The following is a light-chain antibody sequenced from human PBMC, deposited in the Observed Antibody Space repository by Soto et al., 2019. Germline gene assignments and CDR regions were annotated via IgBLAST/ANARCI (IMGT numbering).Light chain of an antibody. V-gene: IGLV3-1*01. J-gene: IGLJ2*01. CDR1: KLGDKY. CDR3: QAWDSSTAWV. CDR2: QDT. Sequence: SYELTQPPSVSVSPGQTASISCSGDKLGDKYACWYQQKPGQSPVLLIYQDTKRPSGIPERFSGSNSGNTATLTISGTQAMDEADYYCQAWDSSTAWVFGGGTKLTVI.